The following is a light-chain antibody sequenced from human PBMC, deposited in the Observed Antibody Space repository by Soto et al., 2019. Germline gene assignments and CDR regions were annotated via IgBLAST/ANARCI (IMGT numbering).Light chain of an antibody. V-gene: IGLV2-8*01. Sequence: QSVLTQPPSASGSPGQSVTISCTGTSSDVGAYDYVSWYQQHPGKAPKLMIYEINKRPSGVPDRFSGSKSGNTASLTVSGLQAEDVADYYCSSFAGSNNIPYVFGTGTKVTVL. J-gene: IGLJ1*01. CDR3: SSFAGSNNIPYV. CDR2: EIN. CDR1: SSDVGAYDY.